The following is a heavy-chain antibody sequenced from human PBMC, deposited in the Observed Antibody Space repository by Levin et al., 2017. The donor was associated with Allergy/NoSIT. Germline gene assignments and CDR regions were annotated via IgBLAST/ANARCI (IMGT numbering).Heavy chain of an antibody. J-gene: IGHJ4*02. Sequence: GGSLRLSCAASGFTFSNYAMHWVRQAPGKGLEYVSAISSNGGSTYYANSVKGRFTISRDNSKNTLYLQMGSLRAEDMAVYYCARDAGYCSGGSCPTYYFDYWGQGTLVTVSS. D-gene: IGHD2-15*01. CDR1: GFTFSNYA. CDR3: ARDAGYCSGGSCPTYYFDY. CDR2: ISSNGGST. V-gene: IGHV3-64*01.